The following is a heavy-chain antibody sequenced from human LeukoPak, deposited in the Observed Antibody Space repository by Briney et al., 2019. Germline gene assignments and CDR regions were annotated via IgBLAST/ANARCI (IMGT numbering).Heavy chain of an antibody. CDR3: ARRQVLGYCTSTTCYGGDYFDY. J-gene: IGHJ4*02. Sequence: SETLSLTCSVSGGSISSSNYYWGWIRQPPGKGLEWIGSFYYSGSTNYNPSLKSRVTVSVDTSKYQFSLKLSSVTAADTAVYYCARRQVLGYCTSTTCYGGDYFDYWGLGTLVTVSS. CDR1: GGSISSSNYY. CDR2: FYYSGST. D-gene: IGHD2-2*01. V-gene: IGHV4-39*07.